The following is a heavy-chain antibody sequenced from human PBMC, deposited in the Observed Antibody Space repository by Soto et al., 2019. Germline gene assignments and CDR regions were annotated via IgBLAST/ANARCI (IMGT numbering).Heavy chain of an antibody. D-gene: IGHD5-18*01. Sequence: PGGSLRLSCAASGFTFSSYWMSWVRQAPGKGLEWVANIKQDGSEKYYVDSVKGRFTISRDNARNSLYLQMNSLRAEDTAVYYCAIGGYSYASGYWGQGTLVTVSS. CDR3: AIGGYSYASGY. V-gene: IGHV3-7*03. CDR1: GFTFSSYW. J-gene: IGHJ4*02. CDR2: IKQDGSEK.